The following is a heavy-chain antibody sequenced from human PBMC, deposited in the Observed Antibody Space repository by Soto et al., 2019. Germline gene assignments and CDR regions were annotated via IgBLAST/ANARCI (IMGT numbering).Heavy chain of an antibody. D-gene: IGHD4-17*01. J-gene: IGHJ4*02. CDR2: IYYNGNT. CDR3: ARLTTVVTWYYFDY. V-gene: IGHV4-31*03. CDR1: GGSITSGGYY. Sequence: QVQLQESGPGLVKPSQTLSLTCTVSGGSITSGGYYWSWIPQHPGKGLEWIGYIYYNGNTYYNPSLKSRLTISLDTSKNQFSLKLTSVTAADTALYYCARLTTVVTWYYFDYWGQGTLVTVSS.